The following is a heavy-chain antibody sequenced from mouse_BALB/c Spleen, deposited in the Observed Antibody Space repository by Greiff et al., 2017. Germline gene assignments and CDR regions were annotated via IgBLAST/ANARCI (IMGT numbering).Heavy chain of an antibody. V-gene: IGHV5-6-3*01. CDR1: GFTFSSYG. Sequence: EVKLVESGGGLVQPGGSLKLSCAASGFTFSSYGMSWVRQTPDKRLELVATINSNGGSTYYPDSVKGRFTISRDNAKNTLYLQMSSLKSEDTAMYYCARDLTMINAMDYWGQGTSVTVSS. CDR3: ARDLTMINAMDY. CDR2: INSNGGST. J-gene: IGHJ4*01. D-gene: IGHD2-4*01.